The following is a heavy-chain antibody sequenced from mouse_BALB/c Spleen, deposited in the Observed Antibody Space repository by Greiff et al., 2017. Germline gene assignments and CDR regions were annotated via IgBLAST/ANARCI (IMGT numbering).Heavy chain of an antibody. Sequence: EVQRVESGGGLVKPGGSLKLSCAASGFTFSSYTMSWVRQTPEKRLEWVATISSGGSYTYYPDSVKGRFTISRDNAKNTLYLQMSSLKSEDTAMYYCTRDYGSSYAHWYFDVWGAGTTVTVSS. CDR2: ISSGGSYT. J-gene: IGHJ1*01. CDR3: TRDYGSSYAHWYFDV. V-gene: IGHV5-6-4*01. CDR1: GFTFSSYT. D-gene: IGHD1-1*01.